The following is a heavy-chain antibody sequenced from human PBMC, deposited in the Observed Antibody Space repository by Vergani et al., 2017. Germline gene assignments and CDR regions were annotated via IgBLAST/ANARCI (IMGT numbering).Heavy chain of an antibody. CDR2: ISSSSSYI. V-gene: IGHV3-21*01. J-gene: IGHJ4*02. CDR3: ARDDYGGRGFDYYFDY. CDR1: GFPFSSYS. Sequence: EVQLVESGGGLVKPGGSLRLSCAASGFPFSSYSMNWVRQAPGKGLEWVSSISSSSSYIYYADSVKGRFTISRDNAKNSLYLQMNSLRAEDTAVYYCARDDYGGRGFDYYFDYWGQGTLVTVSS. D-gene: IGHD3-16*01.